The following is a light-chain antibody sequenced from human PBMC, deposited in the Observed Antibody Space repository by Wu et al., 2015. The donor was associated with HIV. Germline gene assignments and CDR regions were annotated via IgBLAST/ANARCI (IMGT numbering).Light chain of an antibody. V-gene: IGKV3-20*01. J-gene: IGKJ2*01. Sequence: EIVLTQTPGTLSLSPGDRATLSCRASQSVRNRLAWYQQRPGQPPRLLIFNASLRATGIPGRFSGSGSGTDFTLTISRLEPEDFAVYYCQQYGSSPETFGQGTKLEIK. CDR2: NAS. CDR3: QQYGSSPET. CDR1: QSVRNR.